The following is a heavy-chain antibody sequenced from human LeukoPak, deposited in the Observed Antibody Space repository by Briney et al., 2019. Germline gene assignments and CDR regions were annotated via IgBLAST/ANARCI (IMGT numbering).Heavy chain of an antibody. CDR3: ARGKQLVLPYHAIDY. CDR2: INTNTGNP. V-gene: IGHV7-4-1*02. J-gene: IGHJ4*02. D-gene: IGHD6-6*01. CDR1: GYTFTSYA. Sequence: ASVKVSCKASGYTFTSYAMNGVRQAPGQGLEWMGWINTNTGNPTYAQGFTGRFVFSLDTSVSTAYLQISSLKAEDTAVYYCARGKQLVLPYHAIDYWGQGTLVTVSS.